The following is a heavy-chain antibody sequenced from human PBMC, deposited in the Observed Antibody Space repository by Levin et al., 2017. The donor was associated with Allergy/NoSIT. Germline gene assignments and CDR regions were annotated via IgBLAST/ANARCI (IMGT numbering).Heavy chain of an antibody. CDR3: ARHFGLRVYDYVWGSYSSNYYFDY. Sequence: SETLSLTCTVSGGSISSSSYYWGWIRQPPGTGLEWIGSIYYSGSTYYNPSLKSRVTISVDTSKNQFSLKLSSVTAADTAVYYCARHFGLRVYDYVWGSYSSNYYFDYWGQGTLVTVSS. V-gene: IGHV4-39*01. CDR1: GGSISSSSYY. D-gene: IGHD3-16*01. J-gene: IGHJ4*02. CDR2: IYYSGST.